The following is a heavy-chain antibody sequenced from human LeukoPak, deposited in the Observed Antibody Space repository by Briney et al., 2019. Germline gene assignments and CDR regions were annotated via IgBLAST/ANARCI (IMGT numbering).Heavy chain of an antibody. V-gene: IGHV4-34*01. J-gene: IGHJ4*02. CDR3: ARGSWFYASGSDYDGGWYYFDN. Sequence: SETLSLTCAVYGGPFSGYRWPWIPHPPGKGRECIGQIDHSGSPPYNPSLKSRVTIDVDTSKNRFSLELGSVTAADTAVYYCARGSWFYASGSDYDGGWYYFDNWGQGTLATVSS. D-gene: IGHD3-10*01. CDR2: IDHSGSP. CDR1: GGPFSGYR.